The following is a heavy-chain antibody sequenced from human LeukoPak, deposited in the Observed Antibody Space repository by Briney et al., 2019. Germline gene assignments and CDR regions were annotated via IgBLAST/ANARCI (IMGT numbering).Heavy chain of an antibody. CDR2: IYSGGST. J-gene: IGHJ3*02. Sequence: GGSLRLSCAASGFTVSSNYMSWVRQAPGKGLEWVSIIYSGGSTYYADSVKGRFTISRDNSKNTLYLQMSSLRAEDTAVYYCARGGSYLSAFDIWGQGTMVTVSS. D-gene: IGHD1-26*01. CDR1: GFTVSSNY. CDR3: ARGGSYLSAFDI. V-gene: IGHV3-53*01.